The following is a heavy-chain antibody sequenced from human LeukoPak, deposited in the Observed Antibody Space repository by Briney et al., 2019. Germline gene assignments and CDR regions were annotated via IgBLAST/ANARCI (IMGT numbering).Heavy chain of an antibody. CDR2: IGPGGDT. Sequence: GGSLRLSCEASGFTLRMYDVHWVRQATGKGLEWVSAIGPGGDTYYAGSVKGRFSISREDAKNSFYLQMNSLTAEDTAIHFCAREAIGPGRYYHLDVWGRGTTFTVSS. J-gene: IGHJ6*04. CDR1: GFTLRMYD. V-gene: IGHV3-13*01. CDR3: AREAIGPGRYYHLDV. D-gene: IGHD3-10*01.